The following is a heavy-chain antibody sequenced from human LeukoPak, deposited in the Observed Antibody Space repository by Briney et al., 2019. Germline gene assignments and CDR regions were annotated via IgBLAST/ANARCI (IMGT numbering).Heavy chain of an antibody. CDR3: AKDSRWGTYCSGGSCDY. V-gene: IGHV3-23*01. D-gene: IGHD2-15*01. Sequence: GGSLRLSCAASGSIFSSYAMSWVRQAPGKGLEWVSAISGSGGSTYYADSVKGRFTISRDNSKNTLYLQMNSVRAEDTAVYYCAKDSRWGTYCSGGSCDYWGQGTLVTVSS. CDR2: ISGSGGST. J-gene: IGHJ4*02. CDR1: GSIFSSYA.